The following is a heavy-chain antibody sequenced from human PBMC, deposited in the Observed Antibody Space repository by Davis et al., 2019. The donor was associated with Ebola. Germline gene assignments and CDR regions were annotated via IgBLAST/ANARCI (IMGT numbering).Heavy chain of an antibody. CDR2: ISGSGGST. Sequence: GESLKISCAASGFTVSSNYMSWVRQAPGKGLEWVSAISGSGGSTYYADSVKGRFTISRDNSKNTLYLQMNSLRAEDTAVYYCAKTSDYGDPFNDYWGQGTLVTVSS. CDR3: AKTSDYGDPFNDY. V-gene: IGHV3-23*01. CDR1: GFTVSSNY. J-gene: IGHJ4*02. D-gene: IGHD4-17*01.